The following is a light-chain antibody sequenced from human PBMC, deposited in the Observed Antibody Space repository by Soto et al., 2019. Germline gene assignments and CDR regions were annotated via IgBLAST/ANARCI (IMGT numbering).Light chain of an antibody. CDR1: KSDIGKNG. CDR3: AAWDDTLDGPV. Sequence: QSVLTQPPSASGTPGQRVTISCSGSKSDIGKNGVNWYQQLPGTAPKLLLYYTYQRPSGVPDRFSGSKSGTSASLAISGLQSEDEADYYCAAWDDTLDGPVFGGGTKLTVL. J-gene: IGLJ3*02. CDR2: YTY. V-gene: IGLV1-44*01.